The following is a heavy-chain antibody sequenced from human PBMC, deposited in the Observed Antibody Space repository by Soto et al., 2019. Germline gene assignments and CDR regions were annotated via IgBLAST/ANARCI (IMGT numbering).Heavy chain of an antibody. J-gene: IGHJ4*02. CDR1: GFTFSSYG. V-gene: IGHV3-33*01. CDR2: IWYDGSNK. CDR3: ARDLYDSSGYYLGTENYFDY. Sequence: GGSLRLSCAASGFTFSSYGMHWVRQAPGKGLEWVAVIWYDGSNKYYADSVKGRFTISRDNSKNTLYLQMNSLRAEDTAVYYCARDLYDSSGYYLGTENYFDYWGQGTLVTVSS. D-gene: IGHD3-22*01.